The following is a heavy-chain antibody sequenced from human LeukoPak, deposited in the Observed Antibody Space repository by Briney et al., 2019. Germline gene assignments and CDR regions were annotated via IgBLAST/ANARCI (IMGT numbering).Heavy chain of an antibody. CDR2: IYYSGST. Sequence: SETPSLTCTVSGGSISSHYWSWIRQPPGKGLEWIGYIYYSGSTNYNPSLKSRVTISVDTSKNQFSLKLSSVTAADTAVYYCARHYYDSSGYYYVDAFDIWGQGTMVTVSS. D-gene: IGHD3-22*01. CDR3: ARHYYDSSGYYYVDAFDI. V-gene: IGHV4-59*11. CDR1: GGSISSHY. J-gene: IGHJ3*02.